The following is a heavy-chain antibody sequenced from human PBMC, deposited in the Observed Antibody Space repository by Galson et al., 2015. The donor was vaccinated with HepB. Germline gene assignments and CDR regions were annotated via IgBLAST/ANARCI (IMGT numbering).Heavy chain of an antibody. V-gene: IGHV3-73*01. CDR2: IRSQANNDAT. CDR1: AFPFSASG. Sequence: SLRLSCAASAFPFSASGIHWVRQAPGKGLEWVGRIRSQANNDATTYNEALKGRFTIPRDVSQNTAYLHLNSLQIEDTALSYCTSLQSFDWAFHDAFDIWGQGTMVTVSS. CDR3: TSLQSFDWAFHDAFDI. J-gene: IGHJ3*02. D-gene: IGHD3-9*01.